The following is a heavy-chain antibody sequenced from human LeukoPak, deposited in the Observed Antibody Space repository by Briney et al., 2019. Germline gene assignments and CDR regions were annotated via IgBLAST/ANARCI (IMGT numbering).Heavy chain of an antibody. J-gene: IGHJ2*01. Sequence: GASVKVSCKASGYRFTSTYMHWVRQAPGQGLEWMGLINPTGTYTKYAQKFQGRVSMTRDTSTSTDYMELRSLTSEDSAVYYCARDQSGSTTVTVTTDYWYFDVWGRGNLVTVSS. CDR2: INPTGTYT. V-gene: IGHV1-46*01. D-gene: IGHD4-17*01. CDR3: ARDQSGSTTVTVTTDYWYFDV. CDR1: GYRFTSTY.